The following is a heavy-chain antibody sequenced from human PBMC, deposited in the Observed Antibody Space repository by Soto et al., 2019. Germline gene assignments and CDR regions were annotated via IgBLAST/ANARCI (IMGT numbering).Heavy chain of an antibody. CDR3: ARGRNYYDGTGSPPNYFDY. Sequence: QLQLQESGSGLVKPSQTLSLTCAVSGGSISSGGYSWNWIRQPPGTGLEWIGYIYHSGNTYYNPSLKSRVTISVDRSKNQFSLNLSSVTAADTAVFYCARGRNYYDGTGSPPNYFDYWGQGTLVTVSS. V-gene: IGHV4-30-2*01. D-gene: IGHD3-22*01. CDR2: IYHSGNT. CDR1: GGSISSGGYS. J-gene: IGHJ4*02.